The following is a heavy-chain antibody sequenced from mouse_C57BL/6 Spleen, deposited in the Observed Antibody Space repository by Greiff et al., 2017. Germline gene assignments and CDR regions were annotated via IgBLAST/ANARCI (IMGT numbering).Heavy chain of an antibody. D-gene: IGHD2-1*01. CDR3: ARMGRRIYYNYFDY. CDR1: GYAFSSSW. CDR2: IYPGDGDT. Sequence: VKLQESGPELVKPGASVKISCKASGYAFSSSWMNWVKQRPGTGLEWIGRIYPGDGDTNYNGKFKGKATLTADKSSSTAYMQLSSLTSEDSAVYFGARMGRRIYYNYFDYWGQGTTLTVSS. J-gene: IGHJ2*01. V-gene: IGHV1-82*01.